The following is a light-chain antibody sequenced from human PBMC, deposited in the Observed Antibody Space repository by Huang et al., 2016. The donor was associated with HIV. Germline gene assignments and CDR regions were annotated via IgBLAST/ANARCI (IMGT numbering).Light chain of an antibody. CDR2: GAS. J-gene: IGKJ1*01. V-gene: IGKV3-20*01. CDR1: QSISSTS. Sequence: EIVLTQSPGILSLSPGDRATLSCRASQSISSTSLAWYQFKPGQAPRLLIYGASSGATGIPDRFSGSGSGTDFTLTSRRLEAEDFAVYYCQQYGRSPQTFGQGAKVEIK. CDR3: QQYGRSPQT.